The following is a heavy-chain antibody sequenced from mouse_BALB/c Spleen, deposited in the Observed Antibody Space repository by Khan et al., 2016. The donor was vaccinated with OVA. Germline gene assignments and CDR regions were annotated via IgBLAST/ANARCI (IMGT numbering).Heavy chain of an antibody. CDR3: ARQKTGNSVFAY. D-gene: IGHD2-1*01. J-gene: IGHJ3*01. CDR1: GYTFSSYW. Sequence: QVRLQQSGAELMKPGASVKISCKATGYTFSSYWIEWVKQRPGHGLEWIGEILPGSGSTNYNEKFKGKATFTADTSSNTAYMQLSSLTSEDSAVYYCARQKTGNSVFAYWGQGTLVTVSA. CDR2: ILPGSGST. V-gene: IGHV1-9*01.